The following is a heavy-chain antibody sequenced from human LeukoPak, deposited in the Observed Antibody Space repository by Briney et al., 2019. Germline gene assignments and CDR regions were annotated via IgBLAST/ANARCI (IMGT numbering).Heavy chain of an antibody. CDR3: ASFPFWSGSHYMDV. Sequence: GGSLRLSCAASGFTFKNYAMSWVRQAPGKGLEWVSSISSSSSYIDYVDSVKGRFTISRDNAKNPLYLQMNSLRAEDTAVYYCASFPFWSGSHYMDVWGKGTTVTVSS. J-gene: IGHJ6*03. V-gene: IGHV3-21*01. D-gene: IGHD3-3*01. CDR2: ISSSSSYI. CDR1: GFTFKNYA.